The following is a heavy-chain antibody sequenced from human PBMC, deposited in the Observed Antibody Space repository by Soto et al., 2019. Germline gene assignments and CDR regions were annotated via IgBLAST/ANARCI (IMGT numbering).Heavy chain of an antibody. J-gene: IGHJ6*03. V-gene: IGHV3-21*02. CDR2: INEDSTYI. Sequence: EVQLVESGGGLVKPGGSLRLSCTASGFAFSTYSMNWVRQAPGKGLEWVSSINEDSTYIYYADSLRGRITISRDNAKDSLFLQMNSLRPDYTAVYYCVRDLGRYFRSGYMDLWGDGATVTVSS. D-gene: IGHD3-9*01. CDR3: VRDLGRYFRSGYMDL. CDR1: GFAFSTYS.